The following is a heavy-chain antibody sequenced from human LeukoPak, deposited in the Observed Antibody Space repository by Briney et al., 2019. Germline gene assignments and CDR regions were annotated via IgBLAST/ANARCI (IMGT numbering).Heavy chain of an antibody. Sequence: GGSLRLSCAASGFTFSSYWMSWVRQAPGKGLEWVANIKQDGSEKYYVDSVKGRFTISRDNAKNSLYLQMNSLRAEDTAVYYCARTVDYRDAAESFQHWGQGTLVTVS. CDR3: ARTVDYRDAAESFQH. D-gene: IGHD4-11*01. V-gene: IGHV3-7*01. J-gene: IGHJ1*01. CDR2: IKQDGSEK. CDR1: GFTFSSYW.